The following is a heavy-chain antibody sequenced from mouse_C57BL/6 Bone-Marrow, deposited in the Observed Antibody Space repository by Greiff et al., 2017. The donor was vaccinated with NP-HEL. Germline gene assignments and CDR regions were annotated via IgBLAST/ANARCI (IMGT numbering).Heavy chain of an antibody. CDR2: IYPRSGNT. Sequence: VQLQQSGAELARPGASVKLSCKASGYTFTSYGISWVKQRTGQGLEWIGEIYPRSGNTYYNEKFKGKATLTADKSSSTAYMELRSLTSEDSAVYFCARTHYGNYRWYFDVWGTGTTVTVSS. CDR1: GYTFTSYG. V-gene: IGHV1-81*01. J-gene: IGHJ1*03. D-gene: IGHD2-1*01. CDR3: ARTHYGNYRWYFDV.